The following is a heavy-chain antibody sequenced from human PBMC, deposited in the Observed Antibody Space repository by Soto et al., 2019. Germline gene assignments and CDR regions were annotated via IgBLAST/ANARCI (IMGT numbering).Heavy chain of an antibody. D-gene: IGHD3-3*01. CDR2: INHSGST. CDR3: ARVKRITIFGVVIYFDY. CDR1: GGSFSGYY. V-gene: IGHV4-34*01. Sequence: PSETLSLTCAVYGGSFSGYYLSWIRQPPGKGLEWIGEINHSGSTNYNPSLKSRVTISVDTSKNQFSLKLSSVTAADTAVYYCARVKRITIFGVVIYFDYWGQGTLVTVSS. J-gene: IGHJ4*02.